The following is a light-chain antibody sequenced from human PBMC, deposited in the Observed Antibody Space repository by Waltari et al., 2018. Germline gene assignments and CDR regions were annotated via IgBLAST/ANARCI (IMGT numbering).Light chain of an antibody. J-gene: IGLJ1*01. V-gene: IGLV1-44*01. CDR2: SDD. Sequence: QSVLTQPPSASGTPGQTVTISCTGSNSNIGRKPVTWFQQFPGTAPRLLIYSDDHAPAGVPDRFSGSKSGTSASLSITGLQSEDEAEYFCASWDDSLNVVYVFGTGTKVTVL. CDR1: NSNIGRKP. CDR3: ASWDDSLNVVYV.